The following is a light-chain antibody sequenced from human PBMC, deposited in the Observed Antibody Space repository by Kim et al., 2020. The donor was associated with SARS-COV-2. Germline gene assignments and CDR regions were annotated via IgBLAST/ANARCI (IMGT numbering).Light chain of an antibody. CDR2: QNN. V-gene: IGLV3-1*01. CDR3: QAWGGNAAV. J-gene: IGLJ3*02. CDR1: NWANRV. Sequence: PQPAASITCAENNWANRVACWHQQKPHAPLVLVFYQNNKRPAVIPERFGGYNSGNAATLTSSGKQAMDEDDYYCQAWGGNAAVFGGGTQLTVL.